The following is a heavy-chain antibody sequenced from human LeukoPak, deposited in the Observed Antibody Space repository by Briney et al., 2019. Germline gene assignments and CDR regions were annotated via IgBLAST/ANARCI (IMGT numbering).Heavy chain of an antibody. V-gene: IGHV3-20*04. D-gene: IGHD1/OR15-1a*01. CDR3: ARDLTTSDN. Sequence: GGSLRLSCAASGFTFSDYYMSWIRQAPGKGLEWVSGINWSGGRTGYADSLKGRFTISRDNAKNTLYLQMNSLRDEDTALYYCARDLTTSDNWGQGTLVTVSS. CDR2: INWSGGRT. CDR1: GFTFSDYY. J-gene: IGHJ4*02.